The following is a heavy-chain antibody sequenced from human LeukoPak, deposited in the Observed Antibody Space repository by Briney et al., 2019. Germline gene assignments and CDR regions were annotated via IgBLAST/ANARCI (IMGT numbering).Heavy chain of an antibody. CDR3: ARGYDSPNWFDP. J-gene: IGHJ5*02. V-gene: IGHV3-53*01. CDR2: IYSGGST. CDR1: GFTVSRNY. Sequence: PGGSLRLSCAASGFTVSRNYMSWVRQAPGKGLEWVSVIYSGGSTYYADSVKGRFTISRDNSKNTLYLQVNSLRAEDTAMHYCARGYDSPNWFDPWGQGTLVTVSS. D-gene: IGHD3-3*01.